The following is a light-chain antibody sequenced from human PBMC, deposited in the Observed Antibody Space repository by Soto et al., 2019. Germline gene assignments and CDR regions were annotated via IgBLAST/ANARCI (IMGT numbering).Light chain of an antibody. V-gene: IGKV3-15*01. Sequence: IVMTQSPATLSVSPGERATLSCRASHRVNTYLAWYQQRPGQAPRLLIYDASTRATDIPARFSGSGSGTEFTLTISSLQSEDFAVYYCQQYNNWPLTFGGGTKVDIK. CDR2: DAS. J-gene: IGKJ4*01. CDR3: QQYNNWPLT. CDR1: HRVNTY.